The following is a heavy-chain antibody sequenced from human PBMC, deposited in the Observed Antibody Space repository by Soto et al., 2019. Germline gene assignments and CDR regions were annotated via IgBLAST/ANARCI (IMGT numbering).Heavy chain of an antibody. J-gene: IGHJ6*03. D-gene: IGHD6-19*01. CDR1: GYTFTSYG. V-gene: IGHV1-18*01. CDR3: AREAVAGTNYYYYMDV. Sequence: ASVKVSCKASGYTFTSYGISWVRQAPGQGLEWMGWISAYNGNTNYAQKLQGRVTMTTDTSTSTAYMELRSLRSDDTAVYYCAREAVAGTNYYYYMDVWGKGTTVTVS. CDR2: ISAYNGNT.